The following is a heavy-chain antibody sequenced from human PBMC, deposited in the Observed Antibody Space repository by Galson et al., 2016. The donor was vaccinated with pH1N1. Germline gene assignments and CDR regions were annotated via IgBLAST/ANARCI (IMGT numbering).Heavy chain of an antibody. J-gene: IGHJ4*02. CDR3: ARDQEFCGTDTCFSGLDH. Sequence: SVKVSCKATGYRSIGYYIHWVRQAPGQGLEWMGWVNPNGGSTKFGAPKYAEKFQDRVIITTDTSINVAFLELRNLRLDDTAVYYCARDQEFCGTDTCFSGLDHWGQGTLATVSS. D-gene: IGHD2-21*01. V-gene: IGHV1-2*02. CDR1: GYRSIGYY. CDR2: VNPNGGSTKFGAP.